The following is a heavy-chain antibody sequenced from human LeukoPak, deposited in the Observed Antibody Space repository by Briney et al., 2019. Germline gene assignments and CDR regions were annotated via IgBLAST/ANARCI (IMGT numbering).Heavy chain of an antibody. D-gene: IGHD6-6*01. CDR2: IYTSGST. V-gene: IGHV4-61*02. Sequence: SQTLSLTCTVSGGSISSGSYYWSWIRQPAGKGLEWIGRIYTSGSTNYNPSLKSRVTISVDTSKNQFSLKLSSVTAADTAVYYCAREQTGEQLGEETFDIWGQGTMVTVSS. J-gene: IGHJ3*02. CDR1: GGSISSGSYY. CDR3: AREQTGEQLGEETFDI.